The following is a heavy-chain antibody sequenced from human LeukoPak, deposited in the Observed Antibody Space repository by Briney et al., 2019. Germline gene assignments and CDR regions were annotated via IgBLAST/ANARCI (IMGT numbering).Heavy chain of an antibody. J-gene: IGHJ5*02. CDR3: ARSYCSSTSCYSGWFDP. CDR2: IYTSGST. D-gene: IGHD2-2*02. Sequence: SETLSLTCTVSGGSISSGSHYWSWIRQPAGKGLEWIGRIYTSGSTNYNPSLKSRVTISVDTSKNQFSLKLSSVTAADTAVYYCARSYCSSTSCYSGWFDPWGQGTLVTVSS. CDR1: GGSISSGSHY. V-gene: IGHV4-61*02.